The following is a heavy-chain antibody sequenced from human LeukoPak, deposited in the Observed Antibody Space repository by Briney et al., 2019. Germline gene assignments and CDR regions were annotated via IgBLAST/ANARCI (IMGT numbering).Heavy chain of an antibody. V-gene: IGHV3-30*02. CDR1: GVTFSSYG. CDR3: AKEVQLLPFDC. CDR2: IQNDEIDK. Sequence: GGALRLSSAASGVTFSSYGMHSGREDPGKGLWWGALIQNDEIDKFYADSVKGRFTISRDNSKNTLCLQMNSVRAEDTARYNSAKEVQLLPFDCWGQGTLVTVSS. J-gene: IGHJ4*02. D-gene: IGHD1-1*01.